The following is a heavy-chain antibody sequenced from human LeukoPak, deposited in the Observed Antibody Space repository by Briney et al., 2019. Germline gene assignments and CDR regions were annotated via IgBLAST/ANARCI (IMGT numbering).Heavy chain of an antibody. CDR3: ARGRKFVPVFYFDV. CDR2: ISHEGDS. V-gene: IGHV4-34*01. J-gene: IGHJ6*03. Sequence: SQTLSLTCAVYGVSLRGYYWSWIRQSPEKGLEWIGEISHEGDSIYNPSLQSRLTLSVDMSKNQFALNLRSVPAADMAVYYCARGRKFVPVFYFDVWGKGTTVIVSS. CDR1: GVSLRGYY.